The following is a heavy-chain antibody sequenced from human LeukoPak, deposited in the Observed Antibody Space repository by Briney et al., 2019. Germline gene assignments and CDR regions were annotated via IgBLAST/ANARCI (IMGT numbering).Heavy chain of an antibody. CDR2: IIPIFGTA. V-gene: IGHV1-69*13. Sequence: ASVKVSCKASGYTFTSYDISWVRQAPGQGLEWMGGIIPIFGTANYAQKFQGRVTITADESTSTAYMELSSLRSGDTAVYYCASSYSGYDPSKYYYYYYMDVWGRGTTVTVSS. CDR3: ASSYSGYDPSKYYYYYYMDV. J-gene: IGHJ6*03. D-gene: IGHD5-12*01. CDR1: GYTFTSYD.